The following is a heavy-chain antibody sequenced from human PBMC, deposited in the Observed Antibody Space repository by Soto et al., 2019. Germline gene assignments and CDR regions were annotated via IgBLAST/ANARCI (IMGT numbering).Heavy chain of an antibody. Sequence: SQTLSLTCAISGDSVSSNSAAWNWIRQSPSRGLEWLGRTYYRSKWYNDYAVSVKSRITINPDTSKNQFSLQLNSVTPEDTAVYYCARDQVSYSSSWYYYYYYGMDVWGQGTTVTVSS. V-gene: IGHV6-1*01. CDR2: TYYRSKWYN. J-gene: IGHJ6*02. D-gene: IGHD6-13*01. CDR1: GDSVSSNSAA. CDR3: ARDQVSYSSSWYYYYYYGMDV.